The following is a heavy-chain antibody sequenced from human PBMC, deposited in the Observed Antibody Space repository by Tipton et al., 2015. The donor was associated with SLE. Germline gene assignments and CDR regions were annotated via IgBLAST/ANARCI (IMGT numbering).Heavy chain of an antibody. J-gene: IGHJ4*02. CDR1: GDSVSSDSAA. CDR3: ARSKAIFGAVAYCFDF. V-gene: IGHV6-1*01. D-gene: IGHD3-3*01. CDR2: TYYTSKWFN. Sequence: PGLVKPSQTLSLTCAISGDSVSSDSAAWNWIRQSPSRGLEWLGRTYYTSKWFNDYAVSVKSRITINLDTSKNQFSLQLNSVTPEDTAVYYCARSKAIFGAVAYCFDFWGQGTLVTVSS.